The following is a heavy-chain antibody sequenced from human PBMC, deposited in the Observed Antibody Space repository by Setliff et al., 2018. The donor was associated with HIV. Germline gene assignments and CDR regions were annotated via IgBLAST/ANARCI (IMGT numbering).Heavy chain of an antibody. D-gene: IGHD3-10*01. CDR1: GSTFSNAW. V-gene: IGHV3-15*05. CDR3: TTAPAMIRGVIPVDY. J-gene: IGHJ4*02. CDR2: IKPKSDGETT. Sequence: GGSLRLSCAASGSTFSNAWMSWVRQAPGKGLEWVGRIKPKSDGETTEYASPVKGRFTISRDDSEDTLYLQMNSLKTEDTAMYFCTTAPAMIRGVIPVDYWGQGTLVTVSS.